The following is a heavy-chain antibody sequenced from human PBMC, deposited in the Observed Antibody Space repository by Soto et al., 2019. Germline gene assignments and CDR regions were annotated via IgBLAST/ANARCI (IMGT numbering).Heavy chain of an antibody. D-gene: IGHD5-18*01. CDR1: GFTFSSYS. J-gene: IGHJ6*02. CDR2: ISSSSSTI. V-gene: IGHV3-48*02. CDR3: ARDGNVDTKSGYYYGMDV. Sequence: EVQLVESGGGLVQPGGSLRLSCAASGFTFSSYSMNWVRQAPGKGLEWVSYISSSSSTIYYADSVKGRFTISRDNAKNSLYLQMNSLRDEDTAVYYCARDGNVDTKSGYYYGMDVWGQGTTVTVSS.